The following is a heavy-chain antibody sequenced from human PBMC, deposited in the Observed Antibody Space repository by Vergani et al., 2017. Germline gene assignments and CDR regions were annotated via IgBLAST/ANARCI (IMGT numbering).Heavy chain of an antibody. CDR3: ARHNPYGSADVDF. CDR2: VHRNGNT. D-gene: IGHD3-10*01. CDR1: GYSVGSGYY. V-gene: IGHV4-38-2*01. Sequence: QVDLQESGPGLVKSSETLSLNCAVPGYSVGSGYYWGWIRQPPGRGLEWIGCVHRNGNTYYTSSLRSRDTISRDTSKNQFALRLTSGTAADTAVYYCARHNPYGSADVDFWGRGVLVTVSA. J-gene: IGHJ4*01.